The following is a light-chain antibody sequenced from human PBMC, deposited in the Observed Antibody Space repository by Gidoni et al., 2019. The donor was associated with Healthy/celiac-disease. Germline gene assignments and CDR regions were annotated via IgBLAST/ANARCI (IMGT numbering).Light chain of an antibody. Sequence: DIQMTQSPSSLSASVGDRVTITCQASQDISNYLNWYQQKPGKAPKLLIYDESNLETGVPSRFSGSGSGTDFTFTISSLQPEDIATYYCQQYDNLLITFGGGTKVEF. J-gene: IGKJ4*01. CDR2: DES. CDR1: QDISNY. V-gene: IGKV1-33*01. CDR3: QQYDNLLIT.